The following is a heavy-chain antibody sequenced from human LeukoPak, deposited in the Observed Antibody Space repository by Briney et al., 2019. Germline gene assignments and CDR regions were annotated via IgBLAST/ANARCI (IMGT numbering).Heavy chain of an antibody. J-gene: IGHJ4*02. CDR2: VYYSGST. V-gene: IGHV4-39*01. CDR1: GGSIISIYHY. Sequence: PSETLSLTCTVSGGSIISIYHYWGWIRQPPGKGLEWIGSVYYSGSTYYNPSLTSRVAISVDTSKSQFSLTLSSVTAADTAVYYCARFDYGDYGDYWGQGTLVTVSS. CDR3: ARFDYGDYGDY. D-gene: IGHD4-17*01.